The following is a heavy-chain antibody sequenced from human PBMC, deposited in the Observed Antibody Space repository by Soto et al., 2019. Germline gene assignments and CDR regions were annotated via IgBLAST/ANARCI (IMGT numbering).Heavy chain of an antibody. D-gene: IGHD5-18*01. CDR1: GGSISSYY. CDR2: IYYSGST. Sequence: PSETLSLTCTVSGGSISSYYWSWIRQPPGKGLEWIGYIYYSGSTNYNPSLKSRVSISVDTSKNQFSLKLSSVTAADTAVYYCARHSFQGYSYGDFDYWGQGTLVTVSS. CDR3: ARHSFQGYSYGDFDY. V-gene: IGHV4-59*08. J-gene: IGHJ4*02.